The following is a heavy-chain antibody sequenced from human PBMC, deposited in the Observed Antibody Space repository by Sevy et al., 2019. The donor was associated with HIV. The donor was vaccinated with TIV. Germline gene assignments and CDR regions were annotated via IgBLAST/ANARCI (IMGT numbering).Heavy chain of an antibody. CDR3: TTAGWNSGSCFDAFDI. Sequence: GGSLRLSCAASGFTFSNAWMSWVRQAPGKGLEWVGRIKSKTDGGTTDYAAPVKGRFTISRDDSKNTLYLQMNSLKTEDTAVYYCTTAGWNSGSCFDAFDIWGQGTMVTVSS. V-gene: IGHV3-15*01. D-gene: IGHD1-26*01. CDR2: IKSKTDGGTT. J-gene: IGHJ3*02. CDR1: GFTFSNAW.